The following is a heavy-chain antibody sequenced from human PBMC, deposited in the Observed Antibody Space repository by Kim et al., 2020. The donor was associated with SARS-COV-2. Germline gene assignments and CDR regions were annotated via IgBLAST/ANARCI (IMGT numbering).Heavy chain of an antibody. Sequence: ASVKVSCKASGYTFTSYAMHWVRQPPGQRLEWMGWINAGNGNTKYSQKFQGRVTITRDTSASTAYMELSSLRSEDTAVYYCARDLETIAVAGRFDYWGQGTLVTVSS. CDR1: GYTFTSYA. D-gene: IGHD6-19*01. CDR3: ARDLETIAVAGRFDY. V-gene: IGHV1-3*01. CDR2: INAGNGNT. J-gene: IGHJ4*02.